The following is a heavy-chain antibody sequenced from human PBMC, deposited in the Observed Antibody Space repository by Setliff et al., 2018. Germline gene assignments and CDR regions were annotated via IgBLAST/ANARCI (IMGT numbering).Heavy chain of an antibody. CDR3: VRQGADTGSNYDKYFRH. CDR2: INHSGST. V-gene: IGHV4-34*01. Sequence: SETLSLTCAVYGGSFSGYYWSWIRQPPGKGLEWLGEINHSGSTNCNPSLKSRVTMSVDTSKNQFSLRLTSVTAADTAVYYCVRQGADTGSNYDKYFRHGGQGTLVTVSS. CDR1: GGSFSGYY. D-gene: IGHD1-26*01. J-gene: IGHJ1*01.